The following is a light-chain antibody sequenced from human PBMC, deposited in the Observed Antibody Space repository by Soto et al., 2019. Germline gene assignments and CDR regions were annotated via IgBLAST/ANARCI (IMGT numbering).Light chain of an antibody. CDR3: QQSYSTPIT. Sequence: DIQMTQSPSSLSASVGDRVTITCRASQSISSYLNWYQQKPGKAPKLLIYAASSLQSGVPSRVSGSGSGTDFTLTNSSLQPEDFATYYGQQSYSTPITFGQETRLEIK. CDR2: AAS. CDR1: QSISSY. V-gene: IGKV1-39*01. J-gene: IGKJ5*01.